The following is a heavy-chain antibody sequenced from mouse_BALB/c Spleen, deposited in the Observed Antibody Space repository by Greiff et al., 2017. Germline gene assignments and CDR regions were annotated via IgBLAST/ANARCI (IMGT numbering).Heavy chain of an antibody. V-gene: IGHV5-6-4*01. D-gene: IGHD2-1*01. CDR3: TSYYGNLYYFDY. CDR2: ISSGGSYT. CDR1: GFTFSSYT. Sequence: EVHLVESGGGLVKPGGSLKLSCAASGFTFSSYTMSWVRQTPEKRLEWVATISSGGSYTYYPDSVKGRFTISRDNAKNTLYLQMSSLKSEDTAMYYCTSYYGNLYYFDYWGQGTTLTVSS. J-gene: IGHJ2*01.